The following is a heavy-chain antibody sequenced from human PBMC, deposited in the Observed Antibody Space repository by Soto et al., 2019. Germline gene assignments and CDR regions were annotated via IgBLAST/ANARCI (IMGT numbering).Heavy chain of an antibody. Sequence: QLQLQESGSGLVKPSQTLSLTCAVSGGSISSGGYSWSWIRQPPGKGLEWIGYIYHSGSTYYNPSLKSRVAIAVDRSKNQFSLKLSSVTAADAAVYYCARAHYGDYGYGMDVWGQGTTVTVSS. V-gene: IGHV4-30-2*01. D-gene: IGHD4-17*01. J-gene: IGHJ6*02. CDR3: ARAHYGDYGYGMDV. CDR2: IYHSGST. CDR1: GGSISSGGYS.